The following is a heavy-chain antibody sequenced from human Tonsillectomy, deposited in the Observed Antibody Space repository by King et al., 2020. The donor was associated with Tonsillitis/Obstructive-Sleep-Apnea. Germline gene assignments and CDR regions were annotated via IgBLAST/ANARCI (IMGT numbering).Heavy chain of an antibody. J-gene: IGHJ6*03. D-gene: IGHD4-17*01. V-gene: IGHV1-18*01. CDR3: ARVRYGDYTDYYYYMDV. CDR1: GYTFTSYG. Sequence: QLVQSGAEVKKPGASVKVSCKASGYTFTSYGINWVRQAPGQGLEWMGWISAYNGNTNYAHKLQGRVTMTTDTSTSTAYMELRSLRSDDTAVYYCARVRYGDYTDYYYYMDVWGKGTTVTVSS. CDR2: ISAYNGNT.